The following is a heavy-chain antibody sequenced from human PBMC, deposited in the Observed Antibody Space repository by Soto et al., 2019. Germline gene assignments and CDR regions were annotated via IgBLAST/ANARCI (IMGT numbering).Heavy chain of an antibody. CDR2: IRAYNGNK. D-gene: IGHD6-13*01. Sequence: QVQLVPSGAEVKKPGASVKVSCKASGYSFTSYGISWVRQAPGQGLEWMGWIRAYNGNKKYAQKLQGRVTMTTDTSTSTAYRELRSLRSDDTAVYYCARDLGQQRVDYWGQGTLVTVSS. J-gene: IGHJ4*02. CDR1: GYSFTSYG. V-gene: IGHV1-18*01. CDR3: ARDLGQQRVDY.